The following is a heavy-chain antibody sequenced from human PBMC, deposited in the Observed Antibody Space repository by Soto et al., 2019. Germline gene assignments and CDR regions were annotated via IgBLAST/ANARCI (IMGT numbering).Heavy chain of an antibody. CDR1: GFSLSNARMG. CDR3: ARIRCSGGSCYVPYYYYMDV. Sequence: SGPTLVNPTETLTLTCTVSGFSLSNARMGVSWIRQPPGKALEWLAHIFSNDEKSYSTSLKSRLTISKDTSKSQVVLTMTNMDPVDTATYYCARIRCSGGSCYVPYYYYMDVWGKGTTVTVSS. CDR2: IFSNDEK. J-gene: IGHJ6*03. D-gene: IGHD2-15*01. V-gene: IGHV2-26*01.